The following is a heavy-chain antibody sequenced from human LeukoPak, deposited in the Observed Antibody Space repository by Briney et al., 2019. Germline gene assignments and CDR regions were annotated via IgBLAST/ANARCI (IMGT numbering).Heavy chain of an antibody. J-gene: IGHJ4*02. D-gene: IGHD3-9*01. CDR3: ARTYYDILTGYNPYFDY. CDR1: GFTFNTYT. V-gene: IGHV3-21*01. CDR2: ITASSTAI. Sequence: GGSLRLSCAASGFTFNTYTMNWVRQAPGKGLEWVSSITASSTAIYSADSVKGRFTIPRDNAKNFLYLQMNSLRAEDTAVYYCARTYYDILTGYNPYFDYWGQGILVTVSS.